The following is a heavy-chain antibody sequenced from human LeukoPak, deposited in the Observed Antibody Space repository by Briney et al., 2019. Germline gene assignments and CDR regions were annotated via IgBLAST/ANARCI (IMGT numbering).Heavy chain of an antibody. D-gene: IGHD3-22*01. CDR2: ISAYNGNT. V-gene: IGHV1-18*01. CDR1: GYTFTSYG. J-gene: IGHJ4*02. Sequence: ASVKVSCKASGYTFTSYGISWVRRAPGQGLEWMGWISAYNGNTNYAQKLQGRVTMTTDTSTSTAYMELRSLRSDDTAVYYCARDLPPYYYDSSGYYYGYWGQGALVTVSS. CDR3: ARDLPPYYYDSSGYYYGY.